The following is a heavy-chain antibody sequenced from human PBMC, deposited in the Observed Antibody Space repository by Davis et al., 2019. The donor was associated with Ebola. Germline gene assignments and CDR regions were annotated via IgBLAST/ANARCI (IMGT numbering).Heavy chain of an antibody. CDR3: AKGPLRQLGAFDI. CDR2: ISSSSSYI. Sequence: PGGSLRLSCAASGFTFSSYSMNWVRQAPGKGLEWVSSISSSSSYIYYADSVKGRFTISRDNSKNTLYLQMNSLRAEDTAVYYCAKGPLRQLGAFDIWGQGTMVTVSS. V-gene: IGHV3-21*01. CDR1: GFTFSSYS. J-gene: IGHJ3*02. D-gene: IGHD6-13*01.